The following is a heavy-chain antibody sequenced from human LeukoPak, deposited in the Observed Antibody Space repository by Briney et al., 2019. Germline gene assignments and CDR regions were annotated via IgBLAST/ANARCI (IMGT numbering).Heavy chain of an antibody. CDR1: GFTFSSYA. J-gene: IGHJ5*01. V-gene: IGHV3-23*01. CDR3: AKVLVGYCSSNSCYRNFDS. D-gene: IGHD2-2*02. CDR2: VTGAGTTT. Sequence: AGGSLRPSCAASGFTFSSYAMSWVRQAPGKGLEWVSAVTGAGTTTYYADSVKGRFTVSRDNSKNTLYLQMNSLRVEDTAVYYCAKVLVGYCSSNSCYRNFDSWGQGTLVTVSS.